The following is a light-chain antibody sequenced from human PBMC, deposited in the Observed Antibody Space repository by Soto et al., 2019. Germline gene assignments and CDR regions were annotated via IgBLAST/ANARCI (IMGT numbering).Light chain of an antibody. Sequence: DIQMTQSPSSLSASVGERVTITCRASQNIGVYLNWYQQKPGKAPKLLIYAASSLQSGVSSRFSGSGSATDFTLTISSLLPEDFATYYCHQSHSVPGTFGQGTKVELK. CDR1: QNIGVY. V-gene: IGKV1-39*01. CDR3: HQSHSVPGT. CDR2: AAS. J-gene: IGKJ1*01.